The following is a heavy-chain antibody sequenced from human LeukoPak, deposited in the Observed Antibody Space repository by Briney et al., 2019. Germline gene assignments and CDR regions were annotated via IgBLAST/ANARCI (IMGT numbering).Heavy chain of an antibody. D-gene: IGHD6-19*01. CDR2: ISWNSGSI. Sequence: GGSLRLSCAASGFTFDDYAMHWVRQAPGKGLEWVSGISWNSGSIGYADSVKGRFTISRDNAKNSLYLQMNSLRAEDTALYYCAKGDSSGWSSPGAFFDYWGQGTLVTVPS. CDR1: GFTFDDYA. CDR3: AKGDSSGWSSPGAFFDY. J-gene: IGHJ4*02. V-gene: IGHV3-9*01.